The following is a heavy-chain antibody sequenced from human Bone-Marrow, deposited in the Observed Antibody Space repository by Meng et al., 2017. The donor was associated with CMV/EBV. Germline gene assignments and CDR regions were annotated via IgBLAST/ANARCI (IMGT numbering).Heavy chain of an antibody. J-gene: IGHJ4*02. Sequence: GGSLRLSCAASGFTFSSYGMHWVRQAPGKGLEWVAFIRYDGSNKYYADSVKGRFTISRDNSKNTLYLQMNNLRAEDTAVYYCAKYGKPTRYFDYWGQGTLVTVSS. CDR1: GFTFSSYG. CDR2: IRYDGSNK. CDR3: AKYGKPTRYFDY. D-gene: IGHD1-14*01. V-gene: IGHV3-30*02.